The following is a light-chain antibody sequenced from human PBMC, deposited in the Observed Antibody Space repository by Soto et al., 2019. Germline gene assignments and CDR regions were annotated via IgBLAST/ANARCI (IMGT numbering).Light chain of an antibody. V-gene: IGLV1-40*01. CDR3: QSYDSSLSGRV. CDR1: SSNIGAGYD. CDR2: GNS. Sequence: QSALTQPPSVSRAPGQRVTISCTGSSSNIGAGYDVHWYQQLPGTAPKLLIYGNSNRPSGVPDRFSGSKSGTSASLAITGLQAEDEADYYCQSYDSSLSGRVFGTGTKLTVL. J-gene: IGLJ1*01.